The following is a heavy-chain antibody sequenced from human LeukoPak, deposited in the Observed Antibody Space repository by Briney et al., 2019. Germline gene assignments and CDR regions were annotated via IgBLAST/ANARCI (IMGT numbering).Heavy chain of an antibody. D-gene: IGHD1-26*01. Sequence: PGGSLRLSCAASGFTFSSYAMNWVRQAPGKGLEWVSAISGSGGSTYYADSVKGRFTISRDNSKNTLYLQMNSLRAEDTAVYYCAKDNSYGWELPSFDYWGQGTLVTVSS. CDR3: AKDNSYGWELPSFDY. CDR1: GFTFSSYA. CDR2: ISGSGGST. V-gene: IGHV3-23*01. J-gene: IGHJ4*02.